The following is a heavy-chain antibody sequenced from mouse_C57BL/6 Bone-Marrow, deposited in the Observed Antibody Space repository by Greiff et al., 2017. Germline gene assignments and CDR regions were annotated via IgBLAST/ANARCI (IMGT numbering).Heavy chain of an antibody. Sequence: EVKVVESGGGLVKPGGSLKLSCAASGFTFSSYAMSWVRQTPEKRLEWVATISDGGSYTYYPDNVKGRLTISRDNAKNNLYLQMSHLKSEDTAMYYCAREDLLLSHYFDYWGQGTTLTVSS. D-gene: IGHD2-1*01. J-gene: IGHJ2*01. V-gene: IGHV5-4*01. CDR3: AREDLLLSHYFDY. CDR1: GFTFSSYA. CDR2: ISDGGSYT.